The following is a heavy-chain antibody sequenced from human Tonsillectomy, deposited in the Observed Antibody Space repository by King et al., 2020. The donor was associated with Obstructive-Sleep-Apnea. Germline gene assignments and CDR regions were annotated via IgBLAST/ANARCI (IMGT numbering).Heavy chain of an antibody. J-gene: IGHJ4*02. Sequence: VQLVESGGDLIQPGRSLRLSCAASGFTFDDYAMHWVRQAPGKGLEWVSGITWNTGTVSYADSVKGRFTVSRDNAKNSLYLQMNSLRVEDTALYYCVKEEREYYYDSSFDYWGQGTLVIVSS. D-gene: IGHD3-22*01. CDR2: ITWNTGTV. V-gene: IGHV3-9*01. CDR3: VKEEREYYYDSSFDY. CDR1: GFTFDDYA.